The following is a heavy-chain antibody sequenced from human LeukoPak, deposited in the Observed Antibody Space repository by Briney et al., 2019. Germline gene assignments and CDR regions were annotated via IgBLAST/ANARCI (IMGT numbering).Heavy chain of an antibody. D-gene: IGHD2-2*02. J-gene: IGHJ2*01. CDR2: VYNTGTT. Sequence: SETLSLTCTVSGASISSHYWSWIRQPPGKGLEWVGYVYNTGTTDYNPSLRSRVSMSIDTSKSQFSLRLSSVTAADTAVYYCAREADIVVVPAAILNWYFDLWGRGTLVTVSS. CDR3: AREADIVVVPAAILNWYFDL. V-gene: IGHV4-59*11. CDR1: GASISSHY.